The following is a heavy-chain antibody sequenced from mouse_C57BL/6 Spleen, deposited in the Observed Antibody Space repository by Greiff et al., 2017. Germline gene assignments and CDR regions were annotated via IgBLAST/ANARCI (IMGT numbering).Heavy chain of an antibody. Sequence: EVKVVESGGGLVQPGGSMKLSCAASGFTFSDAWMDWVRQSPEKGLEWVAEIRHKANNHATYYAESVKGRFTISRDDSKSSVYLQMNSLRAEDTSIYYCTRPSIYCGYQFAYWGQGTLVTVSA. D-gene: IGHD2-2*01. V-gene: IGHV6-6*01. CDR3: TRPSIYCGYQFAY. CDR2: IRHKANNHAT. CDR1: GFTFSDAW. J-gene: IGHJ3*01.